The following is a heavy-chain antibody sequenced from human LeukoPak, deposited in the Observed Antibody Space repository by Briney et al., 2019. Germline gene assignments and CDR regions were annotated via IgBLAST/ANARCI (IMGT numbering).Heavy chain of an antibody. Sequence: PSETLSLTCSVSGDSFSSVTDYWAWIRQPPGKGLEWIGRIYTSGSTNYNPSLKSRVTISVDTSKNQFSLKLSSVTAADTAVYYCAREGDRYDPFDYWGQGTLVTVSS. CDR2: IYTSGST. CDR1: GDSFSSVTDY. D-gene: IGHD3-16*02. CDR3: AREGDRYDPFDY. J-gene: IGHJ4*02. V-gene: IGHV4-61*02.